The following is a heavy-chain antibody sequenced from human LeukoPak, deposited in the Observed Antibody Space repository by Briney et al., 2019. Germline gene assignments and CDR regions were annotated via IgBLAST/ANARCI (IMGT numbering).Heavy chain of an antibody. CDR1: GGSISSYY. V-gene: IGHV4-59*01. Sequence: SETLSLTCTVSGGSISSYYWSWIRQPPGKGLEWIGYIYYSGITSYNPSLKSRVIISVHTSKNQFSLKLSSVTAADTAVYYCARLTYYYGSGSYYRGWLDYWGQGTLVTVSS. J-gene: IGHJ4*02. CDR2: IYYSGIT. CDR3: ARLTYYYGSGSYYRGWLDY. D-gene: IGHD3-10*01.